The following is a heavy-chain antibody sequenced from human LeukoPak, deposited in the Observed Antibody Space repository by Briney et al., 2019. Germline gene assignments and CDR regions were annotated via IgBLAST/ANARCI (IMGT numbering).Heavy chain of an antibody. CDR1: GGSISSYY. Sequence: SETLSLTCTVSGGSISSYYWSWIRQPPGKGLEWIGYIYYSGSTNYNPSLKSRVTISVDTSKNQFSLKLSSVTAADTAVYYCARVYYYDSSGYDAFDIWGQGTMVTVSS. J-gene: IGHJ3*02. CDR2: IYYSGST. D-gene: IGHD3-22*01. V-gene: IGHV4-59*01. CDR3: ARVYYYDSSGYDAFDI.